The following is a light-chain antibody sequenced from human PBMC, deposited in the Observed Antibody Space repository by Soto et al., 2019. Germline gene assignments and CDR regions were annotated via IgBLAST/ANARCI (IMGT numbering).Light chain of an antibody. CDR1: QDIRNY. CDR3: QKYNSAPLT. V-gene: IGKV1-27*01. CDR2: ATS. Sequence: DIQMTQSPSSLSASVGDRVTITCRASQDIRNYLAWYQQKPGQVPKLLIYATSTVQSWVPSRFSGSGSGTYFTLTISSLQPEDVATYYCQKYNSAPLTFGGGTKVEI. J-gene: IGKJ4*01.